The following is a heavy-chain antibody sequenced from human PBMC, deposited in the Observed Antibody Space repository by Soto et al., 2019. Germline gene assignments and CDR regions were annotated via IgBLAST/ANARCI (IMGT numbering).Heavy chain of an antibody. CDR3: SSGYYWALDY. V-gene: IGHV3-7*02. J-gene: IGHJ4*02. Sequence: PGGSLRLSCEASGFTFSSYWMSWVRQAPGKGLEWVANIKQDGSEKYYVDPVKGRFTISRDNAKNSLYLQMNSLRAEDTAVYYCSSGYYWALDYWGQGTLVTVSS. D-gene: IGHD3-22*01. CDR2: IKQDGSEK. CDR1: GFTFSSYW.